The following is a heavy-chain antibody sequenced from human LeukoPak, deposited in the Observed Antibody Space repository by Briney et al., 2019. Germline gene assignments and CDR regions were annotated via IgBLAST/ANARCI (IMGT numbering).Heavy chain of an antibody. Sequence: SVKVSCKASGGTFSSYAISWVGQAPGQGLEWMGGIIPIFGTANYAQKFQGRVTITADESTSTAYMELSSLRSEDTAVYYCARDLAYYYGSGSSLSGFDPWGQGTLSPSLQ. J-gene: IGHJ5*02. CDR3: ARDLAYYYGSGSSLSGFDP. CDR2: IIPIFGTA. D-gene: IGHD3-10*01. V-gene: IGHV1-69*13. CDR1: GGTFSSYA.